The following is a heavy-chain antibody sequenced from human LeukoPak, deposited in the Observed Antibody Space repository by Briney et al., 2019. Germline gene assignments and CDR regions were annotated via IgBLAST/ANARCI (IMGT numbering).Heavy chain of an antibody. Sequence: RASETLSLTCAVYGGSFSGYYWSWIRQPPGKGLEWIGEINHSGSTNYNPSLKSRVTISADTSKNQFSLKLSSVTAADTAVYYCARGAGGPKRIAIKYYFDYWGQGTLVTVSS. CDR2: INHSGST. V-gene: IGHV4-34*01. D-gene: IGHD6-13*01. CDR3: ARGAGGPKRIAIKYYFDY. CDR1: GGSFSGYY. J-gene: IGHJ4*02.